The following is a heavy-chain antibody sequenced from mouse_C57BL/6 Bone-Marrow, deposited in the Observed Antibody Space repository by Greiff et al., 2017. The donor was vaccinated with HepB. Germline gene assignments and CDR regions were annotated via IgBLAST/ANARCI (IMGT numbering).Heavy chain of an antibody. Sequence: QVQLQQPGAELVRPGSSVKLSCKASGYTFTSYWMDWVKQRPGQGLEWIGNIYPSDSETHYNQKFKDKATLTVDKSSSTAYMQLSSLTSEDSAVYYCARADHHTYSTRGRDYWGQGTTLTVSS. D-gene: IGHD5-1-1*01. V-gene: IGHV1-61*01. CDR3: ARADHHTYSTRGRDY. J-gene: IGHJ2*01. CDR1: GYTFTSYW. CDR2: IYPSDSET.